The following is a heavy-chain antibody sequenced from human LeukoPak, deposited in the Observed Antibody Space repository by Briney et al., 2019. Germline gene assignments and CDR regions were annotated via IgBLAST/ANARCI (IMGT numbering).Heavy chain of an antibody. D-gene: IGHD2-2*01. CDR1: GFTFSSYA. CDR2: ISGSGGST. V-gene: IGHV3-23*01. Sequence: GGSLRLSCAASGFTFSSYAMSWVRQPPGKGLEWVSAISGSGGSTYYADSVKGGFTIYRDNSKNTLYLQMNRLRAEDTAVYYCAGDCSSNSCYGGYWGQGTLVTVSS. J-gene: IGHJ4*02. CDR3: AGDCSSNSCYGGY.